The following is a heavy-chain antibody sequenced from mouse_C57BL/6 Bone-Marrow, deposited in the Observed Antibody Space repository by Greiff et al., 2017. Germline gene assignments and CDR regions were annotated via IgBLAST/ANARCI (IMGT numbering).Heavy chain of an antibody. D-gene: IGHD3-2*02. Sequence: QVQLQQPGAELVRPGSSVKLSCKASGYTFTSYWMDWVKQRPGQGLEWIGNIYPSDSETHYNQKFKDKATLTVDKSSSTAYMQLSSLTSEDSAVYYCARGLRLPWFAYWGQGTLVTVSA. CDR1: GYTFTSYW. J-gene: IGHJ3*01. V-gene: IGHV1-61*01. CDR3: ARGLRLPWFAY. CDR2: IYPSDSET.